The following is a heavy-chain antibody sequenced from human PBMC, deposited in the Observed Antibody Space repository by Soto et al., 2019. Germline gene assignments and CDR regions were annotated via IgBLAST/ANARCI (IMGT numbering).Heavy chain of an antibody. J-gene: IGHJ6*02. Sequence: GGSLRLSCAASGFTFSSYSMNWVRQAPGKGLEWVSYISSSSSTIYYADSVKGRFTISRDNAKNSLYLQMNSLRDEDTAVYYCARDFADIVVVVAANGNYYYGMDVWGQGTTVTVSS. CDR3: ARDFADIVVVVAANGNYYYGMDV. V-gene: IGHV3-48*02. CDR2: ISSSSSTI. D-gene: IGHD2-15*01. CDR1: GFTFSSYS.